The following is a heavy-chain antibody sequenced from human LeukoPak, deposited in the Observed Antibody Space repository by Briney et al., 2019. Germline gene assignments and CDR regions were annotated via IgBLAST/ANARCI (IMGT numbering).Heavy chain of an antibody. V-gene: IGHV3-23*01. CDR2: ISGSGGST. D-gene: IGHD3-22*01. J-gene: IGHJ4*02. Sequence: PGGSLRLSCAASGFTFSSYAMSWVRQAPGKGLEWVSAISGSGGSTYYADSVKGRFTISRDNSKNTLYLQMNSLRAEDTAVYYCAKGNPLTYYYDSSGYPGLDYWGQGTLVTVSS. CDR1: GFTFSSYA. CDR3: AKGNPLTYYYDSSGYPGLDY.